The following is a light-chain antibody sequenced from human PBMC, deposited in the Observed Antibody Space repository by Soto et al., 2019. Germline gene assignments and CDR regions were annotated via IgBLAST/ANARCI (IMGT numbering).Light chain of an antibody. CDR3: QHYGNSRWT. Sequence: EIVLTQSPGTLSLSPGERATLSCRASQSVDSSYLAWYQQKPGQAPRLLIYGASSRATGVPDRFSGSGSGTDFSLTINRLEPEDFAVYYCQHYGNSRWTFGQGTKVEFK. J-gene: IGKJ1*01. V-gene: IGKV3-20*01. CDR1: QSVDSSY. CDR2: GAS.